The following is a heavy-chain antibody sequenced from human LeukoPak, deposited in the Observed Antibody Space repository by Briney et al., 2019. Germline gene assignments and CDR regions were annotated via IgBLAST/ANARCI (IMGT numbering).Heavy chain of an antibody. CDR1: GFTFSSYW. J-gene: IGHJ6*03. D-gene: IGHD2-2*02. Sequence: PGGSLRLSCAASGFTFSSYWMSWVRQAPGKGLEWVANIKQDGSEKYYVDSVKGRFTISRDNAKNSLYLQMNSLRAEDTAVYYCARDQVYCSSTSCYRGSYYYYYMDVWGKGTTVTVSS. V-gene: IGHV3-7*01. CDR2: IKQDGSEK. CDR3: ARDQVYCSSTSCYRGSYYYYYMDV.